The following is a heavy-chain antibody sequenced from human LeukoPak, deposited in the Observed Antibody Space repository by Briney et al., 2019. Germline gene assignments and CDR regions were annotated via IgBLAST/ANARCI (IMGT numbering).Heavy chain of an antibody. CDR2: IHYSGST. Sequence: SETLSLTCTVSGGSISSYSYYWGWIRQPPGKGLEWIGSIHYSGSTYYNPSLKSRVTISVDTSKNQFSLKLSSVTAADTAVYYCARHDVAAMALDYWGQGTLVTVSS. CDR3: ARHDVAAMALDY. V-gene: IGHV4-39*01. J-gene: IGHJ4*02. CDR1: GGSISSYSYY. D-gene: IGHD5-18*01.